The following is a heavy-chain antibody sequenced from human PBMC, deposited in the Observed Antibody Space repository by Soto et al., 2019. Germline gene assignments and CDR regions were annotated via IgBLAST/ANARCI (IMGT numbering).Heavy chain of an antibody. V-gene: IGHV4-34*01. CDR1: GGSFSGYY. CDR2: INHSGST. CDR3: ARGPRVVVVPAALNDYGDYDY. J-gene: IGHJ4*02. Sequence: SETLSLTCAVYGGSFSGYYWSWIRQPPGKGLEWIGEINHSGSTNYNPSLKSRVTISVDTSKNQFSLKLSSVTAADTAVYYCARGPRVVVVPAALNDYGDYDYWGQGTLVTVSS. D-gene: IGHD2-2*01.